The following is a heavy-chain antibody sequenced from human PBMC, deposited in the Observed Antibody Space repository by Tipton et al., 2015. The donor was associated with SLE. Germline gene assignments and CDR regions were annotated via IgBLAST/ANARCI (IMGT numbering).Heavy chain of an antibody. V-gene: IGHV3-15*01. Sequence: GSLRLSCAASGFTFNNYALSWVRQAPGKGLEWVGRIKSESAGGATDYASPVKGRFSISRDASTTTMFLQVNSLKTEDTGVYYCAKVRRNTGFTGRPYWYFDLWGRGTLVTVSS. D-gene: IGHD1-14*01. J-gene: IGHJ2*01. CDR2: IKSESAGGAT. CDR3: AKVRRNTGFTGRPYWYFDL. CDR1: GFTFNNYA.